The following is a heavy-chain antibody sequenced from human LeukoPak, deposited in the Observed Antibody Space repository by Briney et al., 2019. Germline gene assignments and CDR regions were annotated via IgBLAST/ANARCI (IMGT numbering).Heavy chain of an antibody. D-gene: IGHD1-26*01. Sequence: PSETLSLTCSVSGGSINSYYWSWIRQPPGKGLEWIGQIYYSGSTNYNPSLKSRVTISVDTSKNQFSLKLNSLTAADTAVYYCARATVGATVDYWGQGTLVTVSS. CDR1: GGSINSYY. CDR3: ARATVGATVDY. V-gene: IGHV4-59*12. J-gene: IGHJ4*02. CDR2: IYYSGST.